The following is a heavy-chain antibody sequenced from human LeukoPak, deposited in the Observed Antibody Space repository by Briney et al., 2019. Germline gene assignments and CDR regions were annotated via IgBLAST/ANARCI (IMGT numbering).Heavy chain of an antibody. CDR1: GFTFSSYS. CDR3: ARGDILTGYSFPTFDY. Sequence: PGGSLRLSRAASGFTFSSYSMNWVRQAPGKGLEWVSSISSSSSYIYYADSVKGRFTISRDNAKNSLYLQMNSLRAEDTAVYYCARGDILTGYSFPTFDYWAREPWSPSPQ. J-gene: IGHJ4*02. D-gene: IGHD3-9*01. CDR2: ISSSSSYI. V-gene: IGHV3-21*01.